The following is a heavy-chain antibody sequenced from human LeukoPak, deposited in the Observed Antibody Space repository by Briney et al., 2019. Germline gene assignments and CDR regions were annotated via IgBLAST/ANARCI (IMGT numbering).Heavy chain of an antibody. Sequence: SETLSLTCTVSGGSISSSTYYWGRVCQPPGKGLQWIGNMYSGGSNYYNPSLKCRVTISVYTSNNQFYLKMSSVTAADTAMYYCARGNSGSGNFDCWGQGTLVTVSS. CDR2: MYSGGSN. J-gene: IGHJ4*02. V-gene: IGHV4-39*01. CDR1: GGSISSSTYY. D-gene: IGHD3-10*01. CDR3: ARGNSGSGNFDC.